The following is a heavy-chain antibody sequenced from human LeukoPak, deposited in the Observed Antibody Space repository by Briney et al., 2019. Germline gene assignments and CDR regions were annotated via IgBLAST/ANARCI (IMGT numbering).Heavy chain of an antibody. V-gene: IGHV3-7*03. CDR3: ARIGYSSSSLDY. J-gene: IGHJ4*02. D-gene: IGHD6-6*01. CDR2: IKEDGSIK. Sequence: GGSLRLSCAASGFIFRNYWMTWVRQAPGKGLEWVANIKEDGSIKYYVDSLKGRLSISRDNGKNSVYLQMNALGAEDTAVYYCARIGYSSSSLDYWGQGTLVTVSS. CDR1: GFIFRNYW.